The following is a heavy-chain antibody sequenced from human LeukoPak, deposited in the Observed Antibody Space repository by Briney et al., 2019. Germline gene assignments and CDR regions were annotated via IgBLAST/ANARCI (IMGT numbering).Heavy chain of an antibody. CDR1: GFTFSSYG. V-gene: IGHV3-30*18. CDR2: ISYDGSNK. J-gene: IGHJ4*02. CDR3: AKDSNNIGY. Sequence: GGSLRLSCAASGFTFSSYGMHWVRQAPGKGLEWVAVISYDGSNKYYADSVKGRFTISRDNSKNTLYLQMNSLRAEDTAVYYCAKDSNNIGYWGQGTLVTVSS. D-gene: IGHD5-12*01.